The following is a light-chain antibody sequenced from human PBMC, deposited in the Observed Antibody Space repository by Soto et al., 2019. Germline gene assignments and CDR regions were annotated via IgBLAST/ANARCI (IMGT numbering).Light chain of an antibody. CDR3: QQYGTSPLT. CDR1: QSVSSGY. CDR2: GAS. J-gene: IGKJ4*01. V-gene: IGKV3-20*01. Sequence: EIVLTQSPGTLSLSPGERATLSCRASQSVSSGYLAWYQQKPGQAPRLLIYGASSRATGIPDRFSGSGSGTDFTLTISGLEPEDFAVYYCQQYGTSPLTFGGGTKVEIK.